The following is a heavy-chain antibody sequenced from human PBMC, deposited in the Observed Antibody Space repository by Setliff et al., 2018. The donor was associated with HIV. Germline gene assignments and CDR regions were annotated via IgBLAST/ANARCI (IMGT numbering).Heavy chain of an antibody. J-gene: IGHJ4*02. Sequence: ASVKVSCKASGYNFNSYYIYWVRQAPGQGLEWMGVINPSGAVTTYAQKFQGRVTMTRDTPMSTVYMEMSSLRSEDTAMYYCAREPPRRRGTVTGDYWGQGTLVTVSS. V-gene: IGHV1-46*02. D-gene: IGHD4-17*01. CDR1: GYNFNSYY. CDR2: INPSGAVT. CDR3: AREPPRRRGTVTGDY.